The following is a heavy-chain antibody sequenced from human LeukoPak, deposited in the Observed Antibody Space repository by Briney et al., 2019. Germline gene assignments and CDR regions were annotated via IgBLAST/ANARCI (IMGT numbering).Heavy chain of an antibody. CDR2: ITSSGTKT. V-gene: IGHV3-23*01. CDR1: GFTFNIYA. D-gene: IGHD3-10*01. J-gene: IGHJ4*02. Sequence: GGSLRLSCTASGFTFNIYAMGWVRQAPGKGPEWVSVITSSGTKTYYADSVKGRFTISRDNSKKTLYLQMSSLRADDTAVYYCARGTFSPQGSYYGHWGQGTRVTVSS. CDR3: ARGTFSPQGSYYGH.